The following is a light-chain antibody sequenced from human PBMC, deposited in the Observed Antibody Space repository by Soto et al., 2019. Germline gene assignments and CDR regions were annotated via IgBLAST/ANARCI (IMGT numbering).Light chain of an antibody. Sequence: DIVMTQSPDSLAVSLGERATINCKSSQSVLYSPNNKNYLAWYQQKPGQPPKLLVYWASTRESGVPDRFSGSGSVTDFTLTINSLQAEDVAVYYCQQYHSPPQTFGPGTKVEIK. J-gene: IGKJ1*01. CDR3: QQYHSPPQT. V-gene: IGKV4-1*01. CDR2: WAS. CDR1: QSVLYSPNNKNY.